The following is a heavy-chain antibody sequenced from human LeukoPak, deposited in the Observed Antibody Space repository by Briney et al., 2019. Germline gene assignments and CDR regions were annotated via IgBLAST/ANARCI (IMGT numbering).Heavy chain of an antibody. V-gene: IGHV3-23*01. Sequence: GGSLRLSCAASGFTFSSYGMSWVRQAPGKGLEWVSAISGSGGSTYYADSVKGRFTISRDNSKNTLYLQMNSLRAEDTAVYYCARDLDYGDWTINWFDPWGQGTLVTVSS. CDR3: ARDLDYGDWTINWFDP. CDR2: ISGSGGST. D-gene: IGHD4-17*01. CDR1: GFTFSSYG. J-gene: IGHJ5*02.